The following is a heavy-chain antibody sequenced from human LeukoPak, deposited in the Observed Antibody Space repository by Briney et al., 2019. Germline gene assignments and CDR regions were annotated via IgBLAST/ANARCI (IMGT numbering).Heavy chain of an antibody. D-gene: IGHD5-18*01. CDR1: GLTFSDFW. CDR3: ATGHSYGYDY. Sequence: GGSLRLSCAASGLTFSDFWMHWVRQPPGKGLVWVALVKGDGRTTIYPDSVKGRFTISRDNAKNTLYLQMNSLRADDSGVYYCATGHSYGYDYWGQGVLVTVSS. V-gene: IGHV3-74*01. J-gene: IGHJ4*02. CDR2: VKGDGRTT.